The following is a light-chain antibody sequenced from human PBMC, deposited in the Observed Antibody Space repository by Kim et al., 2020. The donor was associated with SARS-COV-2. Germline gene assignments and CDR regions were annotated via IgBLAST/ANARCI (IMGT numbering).Light chain of an antibody. Sequence: EIVMTQSPATLSVSPGERATLSCRASQSVGSNLAWYQQKPGQAPRLLIYGASTRATGIPARLSGSESGTEFTLTISSLQSEDFAVYYCQHYNNWPLTFGGGTKVEIK. CDR3: QHYNNWPLT. V-gene: IGKV3-15*01. CDR2: GAS. CDR1: QSVGSN. J-gene: IGKJ4*01.